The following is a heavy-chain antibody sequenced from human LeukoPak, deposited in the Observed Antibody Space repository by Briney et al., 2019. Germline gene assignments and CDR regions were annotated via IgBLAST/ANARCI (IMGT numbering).Heavy chain of an antibody. D-gene: IGHD4-17*01. CDR2: ISSSGSTI. J-gene: IGHJ3*02. CDR1: GFTFSDYY. CDR3: ASLDDYGDYGEAFDI. Sequence: GGSLRLSCAASGFTFSDYYMSWIRQAPGKGLEWVSYISSSGSTIYYADSVKGRFTISRDNAKNSLYLQMNSLRAEDTAVYYCASLDDYGDYGEAFDIWGQGTMVTVSS. V-gene: IGHV3-11*01.